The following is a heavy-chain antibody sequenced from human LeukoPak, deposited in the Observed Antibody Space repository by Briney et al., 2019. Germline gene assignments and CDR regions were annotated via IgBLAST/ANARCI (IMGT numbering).Heavy chain of an antibody. V-gene: IGHV3-23*01. CDR1: VFTFCIYD. Sequence: GGSVRLSCAPSVFTFCIYDMSWVRQAPGRGLEGVSTISGSGETIYYADTVKGRYTISRDNSKYTLYLQMTSLRVEDTAVYYCGKLVGAYNPHFDYWGQGNPVTASS. CDR2: ISGSGETI. CDR3: GKLVGAYNPHFDY. D-gene: IGHD2-15*01. J-gene: IGHJ4*02.